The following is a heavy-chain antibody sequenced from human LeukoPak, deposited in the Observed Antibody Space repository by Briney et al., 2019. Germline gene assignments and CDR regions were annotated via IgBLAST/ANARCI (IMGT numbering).Heavy chain of an antibody. CDR3: ARDQIVGATIDY. CDR1: GFTFSSYA. V-gene: IGHV3-30-3*01. Sequence: GGSLRLSCAASGFTFSSYAMHWVRQTPGKGLEWVAVISYDGSNKYYTDSVKGRFTISRDNSKNTLYLQMNSLRAEDTAVYYCARDQIVGATIDYWGQGTLVTVSS. J-gene: IGHJ4*02. D-gene: IGHD1-26*01. CDR2: ISYDGSNK.